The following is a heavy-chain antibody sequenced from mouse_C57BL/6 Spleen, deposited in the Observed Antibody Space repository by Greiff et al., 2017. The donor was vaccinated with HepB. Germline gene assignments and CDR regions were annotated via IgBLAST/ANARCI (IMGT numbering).Heavy chain of an antibody. J-gene: IGHJ1*03. CDR2: IWRGGST. CDR1: GFSLTSYG. Sequence: QVQLQQSGPGLVQPSQSLSITCTVSGFSLTSYGVHWVRQSPGKGLEWLGVIWRGGSTDYNAALMSRLSITKDNSKSQVFFKMNSLQADETSIYYCATNYHWYFDVWGTGTTVTVSS. CDR3: ATNYHWYFDV. D-gene: IGHD1-1*01. V-gene: IGHV2-5*01.